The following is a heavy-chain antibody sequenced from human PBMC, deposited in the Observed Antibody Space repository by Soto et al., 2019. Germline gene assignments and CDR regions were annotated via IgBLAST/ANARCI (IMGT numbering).Heavy chain of an antibody. V-gene: IGHV4-4*02. CDR1: GDSVSSPYY. CDR3: ARSAGWYAVHS. CDR2: VFHTGTT. J-gene: IGHJ4*02. D-gene: IGHD6-19*01. Sequence: QVQLQESGPGLVKPSGTLSLTCAVSGDSVSSPYYWCWVRQPPGKGLEWIGEVFHTGTTSYNPSLRRRFTISMDKYNNQFSLDLRSVTAADTAVYYCARSAGWYAVHSWGPGTLVIVSS.